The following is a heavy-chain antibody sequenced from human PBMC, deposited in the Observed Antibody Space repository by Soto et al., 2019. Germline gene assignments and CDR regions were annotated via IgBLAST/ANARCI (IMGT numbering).Heavy chain of an antibody. Sequence: GGSLRLSCAASGFTFSTYAMSWVRQAPGKGLEWVSVISGSGGSTYYADSVKGRFTISRDNSKNTLDLQMNSLRAEDTAVYYCSNSPNFDIYLEYWGHGAMVTVSS. V-gene: IGHV3-23*01. CDR1: GFTFSTYA. CDR2: ISGSGGST. CDR3: SNSPNFDIYLEY. J-gene: IGHJ4*01. D-gene: IGHD3-9*01.